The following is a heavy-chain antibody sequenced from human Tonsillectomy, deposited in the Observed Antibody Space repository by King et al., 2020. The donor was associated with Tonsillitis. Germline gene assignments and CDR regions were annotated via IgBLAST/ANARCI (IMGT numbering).Heavy chain of an antibody. J-gene: IGHJ4*01. D-gene: IGHD3-16*01. V-gene: IGHV3-15*05. CDR1: GFPFNNAW. CDR2: IKNKADGETT. Sequence: VQLVESGGGLVXPGGSLXLSCAASGFPFNNAWMSWLRQAPGKGLEWVGRIKNKADGETTAYAAPVKGRFTISRDDSKNTLYLQMSSLETEDTAVYYCTTAPVGEAYWGQGTLVTVSS. CDR3: TTAPVGEAY.